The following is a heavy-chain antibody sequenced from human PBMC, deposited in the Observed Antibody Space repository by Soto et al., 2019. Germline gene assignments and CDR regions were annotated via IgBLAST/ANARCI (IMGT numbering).Heavy chain of an antibody. Sequence: PGGSLRLSCAASGFTFDDYAMHWVRQAPGKGLEWVSGISWNSGSIGYADSVKGRFTISRDNAKNSLYLQMNSLRAEDTALYYCAKEKLQEQLVFDYWGQGTLVTVSS. J-gene: IGHJ4*02. CDR1: GFTFDDYA. CDR2: ISWNSGSI. V-gene: IGHV3-9*01. CDR3: AKEKLQEQLVFDY. D-gene: IGHD6-6*01.